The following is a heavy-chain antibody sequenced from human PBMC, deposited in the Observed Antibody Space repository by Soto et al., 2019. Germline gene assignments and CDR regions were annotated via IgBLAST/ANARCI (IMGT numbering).Heavy chain of an antibody. Sequence: PGESLKISCKASGYSFTTYWIAWVRQMPGKGLEWMGIINPGDSDIRYSPSFQGQVTISADNSISTAYLQWSSLKASDTAMYYCARHEQLYYYYGMDVWGQGTEVTVSS. CDR1: GYSFTTYW. V-gene: IGHV5-51*01. J-gene: IGHJ6*02. CDR3: ARHEQLYYYYGMDV. CDR2: INPGDSDI. D-gene: IGHD5-18*01.